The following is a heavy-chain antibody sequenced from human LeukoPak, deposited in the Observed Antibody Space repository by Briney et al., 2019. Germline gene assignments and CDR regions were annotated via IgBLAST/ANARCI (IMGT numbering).Heavy chain of an antibody. CDR1: GFTFSSYA. D-gene: IGHD6-19*01. V-gene: IGHV3-30*04. CDR3: ARVRSGWYDAFDI. CDR2: ISYDGSNT. J-gene: IGHJ3*02. Sequence: PGRSLRLSCAASGFTFSSYAMHWVRQAPGKGLEWVTVISYDGSNTYYTHSVKGRFTISRDNSKNTVYLQMNSLRAEDTAVYYCARVRSGWYDAFDIWGQGTMVTVSS.